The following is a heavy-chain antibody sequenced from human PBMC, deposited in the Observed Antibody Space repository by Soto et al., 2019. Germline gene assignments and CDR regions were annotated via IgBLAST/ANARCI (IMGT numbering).Heavy chain of an antibody. D-gene: IGHD3-10*01. CDR2: ISTSSAAI. CDR3: ARDRLSMVGGITYFFDY. J-gene: IGHJ4*02. V-gene: IGHV3-48*03. Sequence: GGSLRLSCEGSGFTFSSYEMNWVRQAPGKGLEWISYISTSSAAIFYADSVKGRFTISRDNSKNSLYLEMDSLRVDDTAVYYCARDRLSMVGGITYFFDYWGQGTPVTVSS. CDR1: GFTFSSYE.